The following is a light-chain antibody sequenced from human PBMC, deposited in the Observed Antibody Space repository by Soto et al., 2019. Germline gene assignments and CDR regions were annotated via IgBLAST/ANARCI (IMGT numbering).Light chain of an antibody. CDR1: QSISSY. CDR3: QLSYSTPLIT. Sequence: DIQMTQSPSSLSASVGDRVTITCRASQSISSYLNWYQQKPGKAPKLLIYAASSLQSGVPSRFNGSGSGTDFTLTISSLQPEDFATYYCQLSYSTPLITFGQGTRLEIK. CDR2: AAS. J-gene: IGKJ5*01. V-gene: IGKV1-39*01.